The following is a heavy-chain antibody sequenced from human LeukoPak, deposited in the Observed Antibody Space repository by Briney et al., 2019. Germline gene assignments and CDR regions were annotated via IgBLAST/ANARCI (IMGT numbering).Heavy chain of an antibody. CDR3: ASTGITIFGVVSS. J-gene: IGHJ5*02. D-gene: IGHD3-3*01. CDR1: GFTFNNYA. CDR2: ISGSGGST. Sequence: GGSLRLSCAASGFTFNNYAMTWVRQAPGKGLEWVSAISGSGGSTYYADSVKGRFTISRDNSKNTLYLQMNSLRAEDTAVYYCASTGITIFGVVSSWGQGTLVTVSS. V-gene: IGHV3-23*01.